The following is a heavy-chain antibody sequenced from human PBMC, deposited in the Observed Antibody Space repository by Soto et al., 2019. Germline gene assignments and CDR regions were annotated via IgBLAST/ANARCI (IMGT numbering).Heavy chain of an antibody. CDR1: GFTFSDYY. Sequence: SLTISCAASGFTFSDYYMSLIRQAPGKGLEWVSHISSSGSTIYYADSVKGRFTISRDNAKNSLYLQMNSLRAEDTAVYYCARVLYDSSGYHTIVIFDYWGQGTLVTVSS. J-gene: IGHJ4*02. D-gene: IGHD3-22*01. V-gene: IGHV3-11*01. CDR2: ISSSGSTI. CDR3: ARVLYDSSGYHTIVIFDY.